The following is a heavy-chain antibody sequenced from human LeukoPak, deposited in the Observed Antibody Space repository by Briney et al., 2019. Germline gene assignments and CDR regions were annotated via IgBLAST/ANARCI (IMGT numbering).Heavy chain of an antibody. J-gene: IGHJ3*02. V-gene: IGHV1-18*01. CDR1: GYTLTSYG. CDR3: AGGYYDSSGYFYDAFDI. CDR2: IIAYNGNT. D-gene: IGHD3-22*01. Sequence: ASVKVSCQASGYTLTSYGISWVRQAPGQGLEWMGWIIAYNGNTNYAQKFQGRVTMTRDTSTSTVYMELSSLRSEDTAVYYCAGGYYDSSGYFYDAFDIWGQGTMVTVSS.